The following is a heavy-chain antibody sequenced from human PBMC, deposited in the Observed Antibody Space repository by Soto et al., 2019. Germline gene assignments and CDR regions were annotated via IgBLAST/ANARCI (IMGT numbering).Heavy chain of an antibody. J-gene: IGHJ4*02. D-gene: IGHD5-12*01. CDR1: GFTFSSYG. V-gene: IGHV3-30*18. CDR3: AKSPMDIVATINPDY. CDR2: ISYDGSNK. Sequence: QVQLVESGGGVVQPGRSLRLSCAASGFTFSSYGMHWVREAPGKGLEWVAVISYDGSNKYYADSVKGRFTISRDNSKNTLYLQMNSLRAEDTAVYYCAKSPMDIVATINPDYWGQGTLVTVSS.